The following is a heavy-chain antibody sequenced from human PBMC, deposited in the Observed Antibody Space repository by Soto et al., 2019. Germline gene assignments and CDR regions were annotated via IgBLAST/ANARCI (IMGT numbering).Heavy chain of an antibody. V-gene: IGHV3-74*01. J-gene: IGHJ4*02. CDR2: INSDGSRT. D-gene: IGHD4-4*01. Sequence: VGSLRISCAASGFTFTDYWTHWVRQAPGKGLVWVSRINSDGSRTSYADSVTGRLTISRENAKNTLYVQMNSLRVEDTALYYCARETYRGFYFDYWGQGTLVTVSS. CDR1: GFTFTDYW. CDR3: ARETYRGFYFDY.